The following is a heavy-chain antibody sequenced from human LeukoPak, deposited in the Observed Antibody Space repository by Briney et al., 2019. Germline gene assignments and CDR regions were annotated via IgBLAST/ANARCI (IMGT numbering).Heavy chain of an antibody. D-gene: IGHD2-2*01. Sequence: ASVKVSCKASGYTFTSYDINWVRQATGQGLEWMGWMNPNSGNTGYAQKLQGRVTMTTDTSTSTAYMELRSLRSDDTAVYYCARGYCSSTSCLPFDYWGQGTLVTVSS. J-gene: IGHJ4*02. CDR2: MNPNSGNT. CDR1: GYTFTSYD. V-gene: IGHV1-8*01. CDR3: ARGYCSSTSCLPFDY.